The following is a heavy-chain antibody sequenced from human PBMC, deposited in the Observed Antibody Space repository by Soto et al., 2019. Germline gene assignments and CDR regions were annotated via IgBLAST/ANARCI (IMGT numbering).Heavy chain of an antibody. D-gene: IGHD2-2*01. CDR1: GGSFSGYY. V-gene: IGHV4-34*01. Sequence: SETLSLTCAVYGGSFSGYYWGWIRQPPGKGLEWIGEINHSGSTNYNPSLKSRVTISVDTSKNQFSLKLSSVTAADTAVYYCARPIGYCSSTSCYDYYYMDVWGKGTTVTVSS. CDR3: ARPIGYCSSTSCYDYYYMDV. J-gene: IGHJ6*03. CDR2: INHSGST.